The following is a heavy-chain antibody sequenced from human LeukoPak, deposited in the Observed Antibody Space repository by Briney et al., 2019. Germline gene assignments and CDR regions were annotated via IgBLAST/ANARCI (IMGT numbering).Heavy chain of an antibody. Sequence: SETLSLTCTVSGYSISSGYYWGWIRQPPGKGLEWIGSIYHSGSTYYNPPLKSRVTISVDTSKNQFSLKLSSVTAADTAVYYCARDPVVATGGAYWGQGTLVTVSS. J-gene: IGHJ4*02. CDR2: IYHSGST. V-gene: IGHV4-38-2*02. CDR1: GYSISSGYY. CDR3: ARDPVVATGGAY. D-gene: IGHD5-12*01.